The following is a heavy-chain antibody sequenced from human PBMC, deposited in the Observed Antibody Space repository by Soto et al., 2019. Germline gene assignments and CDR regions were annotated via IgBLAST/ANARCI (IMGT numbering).Heavy chain of an antibody. V-gene: IGHV3-7*03. CDR3: ASRPSAVVYHAAFDY. J-gene: IGHJ4*02. D-gene: IGHD6-25*01. CDR2: INQDGSEK. CDR1: GITFSNYW. Sequence: GGSLRLSCTASGITFSNYWMTWVRQAPGKGPEWVANINQDGSEKYYVDSVRGRFTVSRDNAKNSLFLQMNSLRAEDTAVYYCASRPSAVVYHAAFDYWGQGSMVTVSS.